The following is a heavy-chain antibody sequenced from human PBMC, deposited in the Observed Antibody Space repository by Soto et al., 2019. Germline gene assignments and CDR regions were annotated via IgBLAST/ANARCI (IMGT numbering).Heavy chain of an antibody. Sequence: EVQLVESGGGLVQPGGSLRLSCAASGFTFSSYWMHWVRQAPGKGRVWVSRINSDGSSTSYADSVKGRFTISRDNAKNTLYLQMNSLRAEDTAVYYCARGYCSGGSCSGYYMDVWGKGTTVTVSS. D-gene: IGHD2-15*01. V-gene: IGHV3-74*01. CDR3: ARGYCSGGSCSGYYMDV. CDR1: GFTFSSYW. CDR2: INSDGSST. J-gene: IGHJ6*03.